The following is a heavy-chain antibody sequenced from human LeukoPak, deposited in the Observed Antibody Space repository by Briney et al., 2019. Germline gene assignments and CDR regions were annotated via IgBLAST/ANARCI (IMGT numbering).Heavy chain of an antibody. CDR1: GFTFSNYA. CDR3: ARKVYYYYGMDV. CDR2: ISGNGGT. Sequence: GGSLRLSCEASGFTFSNYAMNWVRQAPGKGLEWVSSISGNGGTYYADSVKGRFTISRDNSKNTLYLQMNSLRAEDTAVYYCARKVYYYYGMDVWGQGTTVTVSS. J-gene: IGHJ6*02. V-gene: IGHV3-23*01.